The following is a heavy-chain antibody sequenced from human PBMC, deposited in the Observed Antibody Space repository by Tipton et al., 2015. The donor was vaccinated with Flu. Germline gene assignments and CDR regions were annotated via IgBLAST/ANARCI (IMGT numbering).Heavy chain of an antibody. CDR1: GFTFTSFG. CDR2: INTDGTAT. CDR3: TAMVRGGY. J-gene: IGHJ3*01. D-gene: IGHD3-10*01. Sequence: GSLRLSCAASGFTFTSFGMHWVRQAPGEGLVWVSRINTDGTATTYADSVKGRFTTSRDNAKNTLYLEMNGLRVEDTAVYYCTAMVRGGYWGQGTKVTVSS. V-gene: IGHV3-74*03.